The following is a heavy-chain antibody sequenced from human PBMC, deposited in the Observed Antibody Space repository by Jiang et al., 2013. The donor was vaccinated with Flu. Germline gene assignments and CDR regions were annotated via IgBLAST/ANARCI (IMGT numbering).Heavy chain of an antibody. Sequence: SGAEVKKPGASVKVSCKASGYTFTGYYMHWVRQAPGQGLEWMGWINPKSGDTNFAEKFHVRVTMTRDTSISTAYMELKSLRSDDTAVYYCARGGAGTHSSFGSRDAFDVWGLGTKVTVS. CDR3: ARGGAGTHSSFGSRDAFDV. J-gene: IGHJ3*01. V-gene: IGHV1-2*02. CDR1: GYTFTGYY. CDR2: INPKSGDT. D-gene: IGHD6-19*01.